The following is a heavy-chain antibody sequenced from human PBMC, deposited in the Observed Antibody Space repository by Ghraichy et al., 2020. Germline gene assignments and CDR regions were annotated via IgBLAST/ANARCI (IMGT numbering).Heavy chain of an antibody. CDR3: ARGRFFDL. Sequence: GGSLRLSCAASGFAFSPFGMNWVRQAPGKGLEWVAYISSSTNTIYYADSVKGRFTISRDNAKNSQYLQMNSLRDEDSAVYYCARGRFFDLWGRGTLVTVSS. J-gene: IGHJ2*01. V-gene: IGHV3-48*02. CDR2: ISSSTNTI. D-gene: IGHD3-3*01. CDR1: GFAFSPFG.